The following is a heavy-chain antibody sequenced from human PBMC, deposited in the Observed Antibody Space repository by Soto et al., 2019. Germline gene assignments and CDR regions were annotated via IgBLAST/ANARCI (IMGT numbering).Heavy chain of an antibody. CDR3: ARDPLSYGDYAQTYWYFDL. J-gene: IGHJ2*01. CDR1: VITFSRCL. Sequence: PGGSLRVSCGASVITFSRCLMSWVRQAPGKGLEWVASISQDGTDTDYVDSVKGRFAISRDNPKNSLYLQMNSLRADDTAVYYCARDPLSYGDYAQTYWYFDLWGRGTRVTVSS. V-gene: IGHV3-7*01. CDR2: ISQDGTDT. D-gene: IGHD4-17*01.